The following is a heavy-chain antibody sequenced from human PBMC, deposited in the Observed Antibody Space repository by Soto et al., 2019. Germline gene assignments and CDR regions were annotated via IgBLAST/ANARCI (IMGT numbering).Heavy chain of an antibody. D-gene: IGHD5-18*01. CDR3: VSDRGYGHASVPYS. J-gene: IGHJ4*02. CDR2: ISYDGGLQ. CDR1: GFTFSSYG. V-gene: IGHV3-30*03. Sequence: QAQLVESGGGVVQPGRSLRRSCAASGFTFSSYGMHWVRQAPGTGLEWVAVISYDGGLQHYADSLKGRFTISRDNSKNMVLLQMNSLRAEDTAVYYCVSDRGYGHASVPYSWGQGTLVSVSS.